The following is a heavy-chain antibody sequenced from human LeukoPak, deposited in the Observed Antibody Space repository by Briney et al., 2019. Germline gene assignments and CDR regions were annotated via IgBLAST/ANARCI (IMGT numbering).Heavy chain of an antibody. Sequence: GGSLRLSCAASGFTFDDYAMHWVRQAPGKGLEWVSLISWDGGSTYYADSVKGRFTISRDNSKNSLYLQMNSLRAEDTALYYCAKDGSSGTYYYYYYMDVWGKGTTVTVSS. CDR2: ISWDGGST. CDR3: AKDGSSGTYYYYYYMDV. J-gene: IGHJ6*03. V-gene: IGHV3-43D*03. D-gene: IGHD3-22*01. CDR1: GFTFDDYA.